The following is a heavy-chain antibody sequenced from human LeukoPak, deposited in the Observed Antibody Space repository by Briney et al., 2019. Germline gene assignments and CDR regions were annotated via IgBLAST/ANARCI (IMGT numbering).Heavy chain of an antibody. CDR1: GFTFSSYG. D-gene: IGHD1-20*01. CDR2: IKRKVEGGTT. CDR3: TEITSADY. J-gene: IGHJ4*02. V-gene: IGHV3-15*01. Sequence: PGGSLRLSCAASGFTFSSYGMHWVRQAPGKGLEWVGRIKRKVEGGTTDYAAPVKGRFTISRDDSKNTVYLQMNSLKTEDTAVYYCTEITSADYWGQGTLVTVSS.